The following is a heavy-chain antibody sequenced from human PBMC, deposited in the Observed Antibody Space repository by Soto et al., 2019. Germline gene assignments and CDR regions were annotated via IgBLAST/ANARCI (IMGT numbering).Heavy chain of an antibody. J-gene: IGHJ4*02. CDR1: GFSFSSFS. CDR2: ISGGGTTT. Sequence: EVHLVESGGDLVQPGGSLRLSCAASGFSFSSFSMNWVRQAPGKGLEWVSYISGGGTTTYYADSVKGRFTISRDDAKNSLHLQMKSLQAEHTAVYYCARLGDYGSGSYWGQGTLVTVSS. D-gene: IGHD3-10*01. CDR3: ARLGDYGSGSY. V-gene: IGHV3-48*04.